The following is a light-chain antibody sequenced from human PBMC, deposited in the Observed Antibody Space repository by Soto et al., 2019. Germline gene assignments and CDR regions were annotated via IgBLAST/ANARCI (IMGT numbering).Light chain of an antibody. V-gene: IGLV2-14*03. CDR1: SSDVGGYNH. CDR3: SSYTRSTIYV. J-gene: IGLJ1*01. CDR2: DVT. Sequence: QSVLTQPAPVSGSPGQSITISCTGTSSDVGGYNHVSWYQHYPGKAPKLIIYDVTNRPSGVSNRFSGSKSGNTASLTISGLQAEDEADYFCSSYTRSTIYVFGAGTKVTVL.